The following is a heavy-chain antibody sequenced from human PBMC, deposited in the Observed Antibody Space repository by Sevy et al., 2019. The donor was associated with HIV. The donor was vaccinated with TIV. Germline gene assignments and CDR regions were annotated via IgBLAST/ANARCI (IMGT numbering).Heavy chain of an antibody. CDR2: IWYDGTNK. CDR1: GFTFSDYG. D-gene: IGHD3-10*01. Sequence: GGSLRLSCVASGFTFSDYGMHWVRQAPGKGLEWVAVIWYDGTNKKYADSVKGRFTISKDNSKNTLYLQMSSLRAEDTAVYYCTRAVSPGIPYFEYWGQGALVTVSS. V-gene: IGHV3-33*01. CDR3: TRAVSPGIPYFEY. J-gene: IGHJ4*02.